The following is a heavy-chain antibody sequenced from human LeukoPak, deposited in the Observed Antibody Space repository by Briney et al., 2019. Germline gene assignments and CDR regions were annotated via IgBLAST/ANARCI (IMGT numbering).Heavy chain of an antibody. CDR2: ISSSSSTI. CDR3: ARDLYYYDSSGSYFDY. Sequence: PGGSLRLSCAASGFTFSSYSMNWVRQAPGKGLEWVSYISSSSSTIYYADSVKGRFTISRDNAKNSLYLQMNSLRAEDTAVYYCARDLYYYDSSGSYFDYWGQGTLVTVSS. J-gene: IGHJ4*02. CDR1: GFTFSSYS. D-gene: IGHD3-22*01. V-gene: IGHV3-48*01.